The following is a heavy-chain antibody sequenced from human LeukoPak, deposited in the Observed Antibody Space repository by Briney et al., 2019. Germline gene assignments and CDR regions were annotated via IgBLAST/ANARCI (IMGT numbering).Heavy chain of an antibody. CDR2: IYHSGST. V-gene: IGHV4-30-2*01. J-gene: IGHJ5*02. CDR1: GGSISSGGYS. D-gene: IGHD3-3*01. Sequence: SQTLSLTCAVSGGSISSGGYSWSWIRQPPGKGLEWIGYIYHSGSTYYNPSLKSRVTISVDTSKNQFSLKLSSVTAADTAVYYCARGLGLRTIFGVVINYWFDPWGQGTLVTVSS. CDR3: ARGLGLRTIFGVVINYWFDP.